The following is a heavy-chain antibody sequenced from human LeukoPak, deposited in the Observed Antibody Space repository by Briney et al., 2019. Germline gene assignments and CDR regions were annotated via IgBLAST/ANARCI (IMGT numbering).Heavy chain of an antibody. CDR3: ARGPKSSSWYVIGWFDP. CDR2: IYYSGST. J-gene: IGHJ5*02. V-gene: IGHV4-59*01. Sequence: PSETLSLTCTVSGGSISSYYWGWIRQPPGKGLEWIGYIYYSGSTNYNPSLKSRVTISVDTSKNQFSLKLSSVTAADTAVYYCARGPKSSSWYVIGWFDPWGQGTLVTVSS. CDR1: GGSISSYY. D-gene: IGHD6-13*01.